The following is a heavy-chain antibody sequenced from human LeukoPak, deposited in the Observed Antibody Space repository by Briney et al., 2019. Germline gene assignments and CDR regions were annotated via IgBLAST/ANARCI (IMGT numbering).Heavy chain of an antibody. CDR1: GGSISSYY. CDR2: IYYSGST. D-gene: IGHD6-19*01. Sequence: SETLSLTCTVSGGSISSYYWSWIRQPPGKGLEWIGYIYYSGSTNYNPSLKSRVTISVDTSKNQFSLKLSSVTAADTAVYYCASTNSSGWSLYYIDYWGQGTLVTVSS. V-gene: IGHV4-59*01. J-gene: IGHJ4*02. CDR3: ASTNSSGWSLYYIDY.